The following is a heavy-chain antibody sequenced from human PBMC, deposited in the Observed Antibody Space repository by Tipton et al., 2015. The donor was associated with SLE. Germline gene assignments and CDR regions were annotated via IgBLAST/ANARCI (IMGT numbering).Heavy chain of an antibody. J-gene: IGHJ6*02. CDR3: ARDLKSYNWKYGYFYYGLDV. Sequence: QLVQSGAEVKKPGSSVKVSCKASGYTFTSYGISWVRQAPGQGLEWMGWISAYNGNTNYAQKLQGRVTMTTDASTSTAYMELRSLRSDDTAVYYCARDLKSYNWKYGYFYYGLDVWGQGTMVTVSS. CDR2: ISAYNGNT. V-gene: IGHV1-18*01. CDR1: GYTFTSYG. D-gene: IGHD1-7*01.